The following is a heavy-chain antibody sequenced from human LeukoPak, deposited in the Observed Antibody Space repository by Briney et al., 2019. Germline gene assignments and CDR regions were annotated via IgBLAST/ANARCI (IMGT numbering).Heavy chain of an antibody. CDR3: ARGVGAIHY. CDR1: GFTFSSYW. V-gene: IGHV3-74*01. D-gene: IGHD1-26*01. CDR2: INTDGSST. Sequence: GGSLRLSCEASGFTFSSYWMNWVRQGPGKGLVWVSCINTDGSSTSYADSVKGRFTISRDNGKNTLYMQMDSLRAEDTAVYYCARGVGAIHYWGQGTLVTVSS. J-gene: IGHJ4*02.